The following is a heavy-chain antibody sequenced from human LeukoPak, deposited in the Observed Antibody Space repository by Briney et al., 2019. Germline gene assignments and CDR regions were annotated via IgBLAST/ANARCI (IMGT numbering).Heavy chain of an antibody. V-gene: IGHV4-59*01. CDR1: GGSISSYY. CDR2: IYNSGST. J-gene: IGHJ6*02. CDR3: ASLILGSYYYGMDV. D-gene: IGHD2-15*01. Sequence: SETLSLTCTVSGGSISSYYWSWIRQPPGEGLEWIGYIYNSGSTNYNPSLESRVTISVDTSKNQFSLKLNSVTAADTAVYYCASLILGSYYYGMDVWGQGTTVTVSS.